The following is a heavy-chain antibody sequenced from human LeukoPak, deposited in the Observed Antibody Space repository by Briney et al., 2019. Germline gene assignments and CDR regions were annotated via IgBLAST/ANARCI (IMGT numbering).Heavy chain of an antibody. D-gene: IGHD4-17*01. Sequence: GGSLRLSCAASGFTFSSYSMNWVRQAPGKGLEWVSSISSSSSYIYYADSVKGRFTISRDNAKNSLYLQMNSLRAEDTAVYYCARDLYGDYTYYFDYWGQGTLVTVSS. CDR3: ARDLYGDYTYYFDY. V-gene: IGHV3-21*01. CDR1: GFTFSSYS. J-gene: IGHJ4*02. CDR2: ISSSSSYI.